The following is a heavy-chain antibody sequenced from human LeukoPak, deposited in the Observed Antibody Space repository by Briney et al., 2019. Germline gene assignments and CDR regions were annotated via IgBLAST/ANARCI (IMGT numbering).Heavy chain of an antibody. CDR1: GYTFTGYY. Sequence: ASVKVSCKASGYTFTGYYMHWVRQAPGQGLEWMGWINPNSGGTNYAQKFQGRVTMTRDTSISTAYMELSRLRSDDTAVYYCVLLWFGDNWFDPWGQGTLVTVSS. CDR3: VLLWFGDNWFDP. J-gene: IGHJ5*02. CDR2: INPNSGGT. D-gene: IGHD3-10*01. V-gene: IGHV1-2*02.